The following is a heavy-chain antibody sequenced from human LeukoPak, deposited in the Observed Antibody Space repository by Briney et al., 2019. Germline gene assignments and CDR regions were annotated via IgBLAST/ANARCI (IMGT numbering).Heavy chain of an antibody. J-gene: IGHJ5*02. D-gene: IGHD6-19*01. V-gene: IGHV4-61*01. Sequence: PSETLSLTCTVSGGSISSSSYYWSWIRQPPGKGLEWIGYIYYSGSTNYNPSLKSRVTISVDTSKNQFSLKLSSVTAADTAVYYCARTTIAVAAGVYNWFDPWGQGTLVTVSS. CDR2: IYYSGST. CDR3: ARTTIAVAAGVYNWFDP. CDR1: GGSISSSSYY.